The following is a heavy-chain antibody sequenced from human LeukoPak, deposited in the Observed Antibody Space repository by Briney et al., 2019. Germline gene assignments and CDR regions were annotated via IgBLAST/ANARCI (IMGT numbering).Heavy chain of an antibody. CDR3: ARDQGYTYGGGYYFDY. CDR1: GDSISSYY. CDR2: IYYSGSA. Sequence: PSETLSLTCTVSGDSISSYYRHWIRQPPGKGLEWVGDIYYSGSAKYNASLKSRVTISLDTSKSQFSLKLSSVTAADRAVYYCARDQGYTYGGGYYFDYWGEGTLVTVSA. V-gene: IGHV4-59*01. D-gene: IGHD5-18*01. J-gene: IGHJ4*02.